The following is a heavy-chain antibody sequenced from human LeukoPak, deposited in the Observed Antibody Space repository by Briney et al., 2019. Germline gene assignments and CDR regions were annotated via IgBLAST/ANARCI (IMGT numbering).Heavy chain of an antibody. CDR2: INPINGGT. J-gene: IGHJ4*02. D-gene: IGHD1-26*01. CDR3: TRESGSYHGNDF. V-gene: IGHV1-2*06. CDR1: EYTFTGYY. Sequence: GASVKVSCKASEYTFTGYYMHWVRQAPGQGLEWMGRINPINGGTNYAQKFQGRVTMTGDTSISTAYMELSSLRSDDTAVYYCTRESGSYHGNDFWGQGTLVTVSS.